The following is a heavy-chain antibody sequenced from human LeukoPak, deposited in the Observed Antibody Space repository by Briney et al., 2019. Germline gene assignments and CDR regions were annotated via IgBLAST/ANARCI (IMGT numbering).Heavy chain of an antibody. CDR2: IYYSGST. Sequence: SETLSLTCTVSGGSISSSSYYWGWIRQPPGKGLEWIGYIYYSGSTNYNPSLKSRVTISVDTSKNQFSLKLSSVTAADTAVYYCARDRRRDDSSGYYYFDYWGQGTLVTVSS. J-gene: IGHJ4*02. V-gene: IGHV4-61*01. CDR3: ARDRRRDDSSGYYYFDY. CDR1: GGSISSSSYY. D-gene: IGHD3-22*01.